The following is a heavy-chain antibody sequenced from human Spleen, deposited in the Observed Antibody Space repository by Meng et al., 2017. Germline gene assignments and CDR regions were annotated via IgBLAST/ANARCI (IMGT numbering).Heavy chain of an antibody. Sequence: GGSLRPSCAALGFTFRTYGMSWVRQAPGKGLEWVSAISGSGGSTYYADSVKGRFTIPRDNSKNTLYLQMNSLSAEGTPVYYCAKHRGRYSGYDWVYWGQGTLVTVSS. CDR2: ISGSGGST. D-gene: IGHD5-12*01. CDR1: GFTFRTYG. V-gene: IGHV3-23*01. CDR3: AKHRGRYSGYDWVY. J-gene: IGHJ4*02.